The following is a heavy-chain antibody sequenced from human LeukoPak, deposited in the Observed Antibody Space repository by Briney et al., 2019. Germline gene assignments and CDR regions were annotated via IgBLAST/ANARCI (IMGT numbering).Heavy chain of an antibody. CDR2: IYPGDSDT. CDR3: ARLSRAVLTYGMDV. D-gene: IGHD6-19*01. CDR1: GYSFTSYW. V-gene: IGHV5-51*01. J-gene: IGHJ6*04. Sequence: AGESLKIPWKGSGYSFTSYWIAWVRQMPGKGLEWMGIIYPGDSDTRYSPSFQGQVTISADKSISTAYLQWSSLKASDTAMYYCARLSRAVLTYGMDVWGKGTTVTVSS.